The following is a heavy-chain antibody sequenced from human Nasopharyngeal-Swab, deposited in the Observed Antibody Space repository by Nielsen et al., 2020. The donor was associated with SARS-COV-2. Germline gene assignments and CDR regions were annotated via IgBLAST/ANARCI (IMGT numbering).Heavy chain of an antibody. J-gene: IGHJ4*02. Sequence: ASVKVSCKASGYTFTGYYMHWLRQAPGQGLEWMGWINPNSGGTNYAQKFQGWVTMTRDTSISTAYMELSRLRSDDTAVYYCARGLDDILTGYYGTDYWGQGTLVTVSS. V-gene: IGHV1-2*04. CDR1: GYTFTGYY. CDR3: ARGLDDILTGYYGTDY. D-gene: IGHD3-9*01. CDR2: INPNSGGT.